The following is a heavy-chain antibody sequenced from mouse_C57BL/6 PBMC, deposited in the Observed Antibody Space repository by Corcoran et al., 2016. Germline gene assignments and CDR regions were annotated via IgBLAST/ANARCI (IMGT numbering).Heavy chain of an antibody. D-gene: IGHD1-1*01. CDR2: IYPRSGNT. CDR1: GYTFTDYY. CDR3: ARSGITTVVEYYFDY. Sequence: QVQLQQSGPELVKPGASVKISCKASGYTFTDYYINWVKQRPGQGLEWIGEIYPRSGNTYYNEKFKGKATLTADKSSSTAYMELRSLTSEDSAVYFCARSGITTVVEYYFDYWGQGTTLTVSS. J-gene: IGHJ2*01. V-gene: IGHV1-77*01.